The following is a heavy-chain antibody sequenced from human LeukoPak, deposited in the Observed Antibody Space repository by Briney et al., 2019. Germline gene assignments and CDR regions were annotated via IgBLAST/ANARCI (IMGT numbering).Heavy chain of an antibody. Sequence: GGSLRLSCAASGFTFSSYAMSWVRQAPGKGLEWVSAISGSGGSTYYADSVKGRFTISRDNSKNTLYLQMNSLRAEDTAVYYCAKRYCSGGSCYMGFEYWGQGTLVTVSS. V-gene: IGHV3-23*01. CDR2: ISGSGGST. D-gene: IGHD2-15*01. CDR3: AKRYCSGGSCYMGFEY. J-gene: IGHJ4*02. CDR1: GFTFSSYA.